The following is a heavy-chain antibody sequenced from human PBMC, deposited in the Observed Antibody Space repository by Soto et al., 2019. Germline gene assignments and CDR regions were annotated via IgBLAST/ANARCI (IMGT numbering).Heavy chain of an antibody. CDR2: IYYSGST. CDR3: ARDGYGKTY. CDR1: GDSIRSGNHY. Sequence: SETLSLTCTVSGDSIRSGNHYWSWIRQPPGKGLEWIGYIYYSGSTYYNPSLKSRVTISVDTSKNQFSLKLSSVTAADTAVYYCARDGYGKTYWGQGTLVTVSS. D-gene: IGHD5-12*01. V-gene: IGHV4-30-4*01. J-gene: IGHJ4*02.